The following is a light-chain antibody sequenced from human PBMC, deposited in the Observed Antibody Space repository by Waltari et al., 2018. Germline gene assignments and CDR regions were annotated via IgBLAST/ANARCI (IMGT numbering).Light chain of an antibody. CDR1: NIGSKN. V-gene: IGLV3-21*02. CDR2: GDG. Sequence: SYVLTQPPSVSVAPGQTARISCDGNNIGSKNVHWYQQKPGQAPVLVVYGDGDRPSGIPERFAASNSGNTATLTISRVDAGDEADDYCQVWDSGSDHYVFGTVTKVTVL. J-gene: IGLJ1*01. CDR3: QVWDSGSDHYV.